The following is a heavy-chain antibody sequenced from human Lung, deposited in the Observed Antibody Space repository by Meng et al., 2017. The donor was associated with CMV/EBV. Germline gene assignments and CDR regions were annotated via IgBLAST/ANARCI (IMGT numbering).Heavy chain of an antibody. D-gene: IGHD6-19*01. CDR2: ININPGNP. CDR1: GYTFTSSS. J-gene: IGHJ4*02. CDR3: ARGNGWRFDY. V-gene: IGHV7-4-1*01. Sequence: QLVKPGSELKKPGDSVKVSCQAAGYTFTSSSMNWLRHAPGQGLEWMGWININPGNPTYAQGFTGRFVFSLDTSVSTAYLQIDSLKADDTAVYYCARGNGWRFDYWGQGTLVTVSS.